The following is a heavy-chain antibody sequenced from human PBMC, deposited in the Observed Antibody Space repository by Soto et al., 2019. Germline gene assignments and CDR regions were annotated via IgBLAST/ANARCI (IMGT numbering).Heavy chain of an antibody. Sequence: PGGSLRLSCAASGFTFSSYSMNWVRQAPGKGLEWVSSISSSSSYIYYADSVKGRFTISRDNAKNSLYLQMNSLRAEDTAVYYCARDSLLSDSCFDYWGQGTLVTVSS. D-gene: IGHD1-26*01. CDR1: GFTFSSYS. V-gene: IGHV3-21*01. J-gene: IGHJ4*02. CDR3: ARDSLLSDSCFDY. CDR2: ISSSSSYI.